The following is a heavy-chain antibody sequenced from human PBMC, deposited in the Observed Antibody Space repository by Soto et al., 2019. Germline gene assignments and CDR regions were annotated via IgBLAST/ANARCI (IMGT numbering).Heavy chain of an antibody. CDR1: GFTFSTCA. Sequence: GGSLRLSCAASGFTFSTCAMSWVRQAPGMGLQWVAAISESGGSTYYADSVRGRFTVSRDNSKNTLYLQLNSLGAEDTAVYYCAKDRPAAGSQWLVPIWGRGTLVTVS. CDR2: ISESGGST. CDR3: AKDRPAAGSQWLVPI. D-gene: IGHD6-19*01. J-gene: IGHJ4*02. V-gene: IGHV3-23*01.